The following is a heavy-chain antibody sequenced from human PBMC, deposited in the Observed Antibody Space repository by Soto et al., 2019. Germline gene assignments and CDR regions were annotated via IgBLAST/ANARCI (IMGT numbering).Heavy chain of an antibody. V-gene: IGHV1-18*01. Sequence: ASVKVSCKASGYTFTSNGITWLRQAPGQGLEWMGWISAYNGNTNYAQKLQGRVTMTTNTSTSTAYMELRSPRSDDTAVYYCARVVQLGPHNSFDPWGQGTLVTVSS. CDR3: ARVVQLGPHNSFDP. CDR1: GYTFTSNG. J-gene: IGHJ5*02. CDR2: ISAYNGNT. D-gene: IGHD1-1*01.